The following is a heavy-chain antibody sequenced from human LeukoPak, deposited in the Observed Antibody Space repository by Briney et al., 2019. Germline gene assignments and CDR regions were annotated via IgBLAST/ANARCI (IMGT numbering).Heavy chain of an antibody. CDR2: ISSSSSYI. CDR1: GFTFSSYS. D-gene: IGHD3-10*01. CDR3: ARPLGGAFDY. V-gene: IGHV3-21*01. J-gene: IGHJ4*02. Sequence: GGSLRLSCAAPGFTFSSYSMNWVRQAPGKGLEWVSSISSSSSYIYYADSVKGRFTISRDNSKNTLYLQMNSLRAEDTAVYYCARPLGGAFDYWGQGTLVTVSS.